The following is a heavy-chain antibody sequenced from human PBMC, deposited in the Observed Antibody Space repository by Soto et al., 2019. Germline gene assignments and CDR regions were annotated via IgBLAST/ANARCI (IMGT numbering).Heavy chain of an antibody. V-gene: IGHV1-18*01. CDR1: GYTFTSYG. Sequence: ASVKVSCKASGYTFTSYGISWVRQAPGQGLEWMGWISAYNGNTNYAQKLQGRVTMTTDTSTSTAYMELRSLRSDDTAVYYCARDQIGSSSWFIPPDYWGQGTLVTVS. J-gene: IGHJ4*02. D-gene: IGHD6-13*01. CDR3: ARDQIGSSSWFIPPDY. CDR2: ISAYNGNT.